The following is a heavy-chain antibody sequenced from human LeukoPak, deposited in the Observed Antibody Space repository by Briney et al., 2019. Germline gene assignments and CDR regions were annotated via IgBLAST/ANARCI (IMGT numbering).Heavy chain of an antibody. V-gene: IGHV3-11*01. CDR3: AKDEGRGGYNAYFDY. D-gene: IGHD5-24*01. J-gene: IGHJ4*02. CDR2: ISSSGSTI. Sequence: GGSLRLSCAASGFTFSDYYMSWIRQAPGKGLEWVSYISSSGSTIYYADSVKGRFTISRDNAKNSLYLQMNSLRAEDTAVYYCAKDEGRGGYNAYFDYWGQGTLVTVSS. CDR1: GFTFSDYY.